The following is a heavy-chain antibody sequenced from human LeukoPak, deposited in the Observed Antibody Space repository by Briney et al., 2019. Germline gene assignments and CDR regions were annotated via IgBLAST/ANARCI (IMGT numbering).Heavy chain of an antibody. CDR1: GFTFSSYA. D-gene: IGHD5/OR15-5a*01. V-gene: IGHV3-23*01. J-gene: IGHJ4*02. CDR3: AKKVGLVSAPLYYFDV. Sequence: GGSLRLSCAASGFTFSSYAMSWVRQAPGKGLDWVSAISGPGGSWDYADSVKGRFTISRDNSKNTLFLQMNSLRAEDTAIYYCAKKVGLVSAPLYYFDVWGQGTLVTVSS. CDR2: ISGPGGSW.